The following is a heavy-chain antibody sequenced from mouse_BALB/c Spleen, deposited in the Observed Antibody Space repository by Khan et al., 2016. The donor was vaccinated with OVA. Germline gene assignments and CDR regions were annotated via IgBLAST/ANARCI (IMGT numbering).Heavy chain of an antibody. CDR3: SRSGYEAWIPY. CDR1: GFNIKDYY. J-gene: IGHJ3*01. D-gene: IGHD3-1*01. CDR2: IEPENDET. Sequence: VQLKQSGAELVRPGALVKLSCKASGFNIKDYYIHWVKQRPEQGLEWIGWIEPENDETIYDPKFQGKASITADTSSNTAYLHLSSLTSEDTAVYYCSRSGYEAWIPYWGQGTLVTVSA. V-gene: IGHV14-1*02.